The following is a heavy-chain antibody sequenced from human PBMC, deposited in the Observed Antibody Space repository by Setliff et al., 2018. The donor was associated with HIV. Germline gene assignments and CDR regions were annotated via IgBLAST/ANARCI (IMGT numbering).Heavy chain of an antibody. D-gene: IGHD6-13*01. CDR1: GFTVSSSY. Sequence: GGSLRLSCEASGFTVSSSYMAWVRQAPGKGLEWVAVIWYDGINKNYADSVKGRFTISRDNSKNTVYLQMNSLRPEDTALYYCAKADDGAAAGPAPWGQGTLVTVSS. CDR2: IWYDGINK. CDR3: AKADDGAAAGPAP. J-gene: IGHJ5*02. V-gene: IGHV3-33*08.